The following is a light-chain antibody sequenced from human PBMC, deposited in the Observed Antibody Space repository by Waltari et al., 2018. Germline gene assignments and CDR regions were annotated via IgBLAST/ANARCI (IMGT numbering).Light chain of an antibody. J-gene: IGLJ3*02. CDR2: LDS. V-gene: IGLV3-21*02. CDR1: NNGSRT. CDR3: HVWDANTVM. Sequence: SSVLTQAPSVSVAPGQTATVSCGGDNNGSRTVQWYQQKPGRASVLVVYLDSDRPSGIPERFSGSKSGNAATLTISRVEAGDEADYYCHVWDANTVMFGGGTKLTVL.